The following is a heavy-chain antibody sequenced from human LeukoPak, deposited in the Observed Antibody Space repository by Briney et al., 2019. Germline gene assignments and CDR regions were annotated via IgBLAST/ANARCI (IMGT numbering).Heavy chain of an antibody. V-gene: IGHV1-18*04. D-gene: IGHD6-19*01. Sequence: ASVKVSCKASGYTFTSYGISWVRQAPGLGLEWMGWTSYNGNTNYAQKFQDRVTMTTDTSTTTAYMELRSLESDDTAVYYCARHSGSGWQALGYWGQGTLVTVSS. CDR2: TSYNGNT. J-gene: IGHJ4*02. CDR3: ARHSGSGWQALGY. CDR1: GYTFTSYG.